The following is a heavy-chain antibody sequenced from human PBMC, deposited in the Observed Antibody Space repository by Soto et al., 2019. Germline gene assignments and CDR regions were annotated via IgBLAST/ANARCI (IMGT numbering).Heavy chain of an antibody. D-gene: IGHD3-16*01. V-gene: IGHV1-2*04. J-gene: IGHJ6*02. CDR1: GYTFTGCY. CDR3: ARVRALGDYTSPNYGMDV. CDR2: INPNSGGT. Sequence: ASVKVSCKASGYTFTGCYMPWVRQAPGQGLEWMGWINPNSGGTNYAQKVQGWVTMTRDTSISTAYMELSRLRSDDTAVYYCARVRALGDYTSPNYGMDVSGQGTRVTVSS.